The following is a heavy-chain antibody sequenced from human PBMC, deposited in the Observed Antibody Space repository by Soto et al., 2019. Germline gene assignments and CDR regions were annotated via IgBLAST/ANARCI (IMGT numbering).Heavy chain of an antibody. J-gene: IGHJ6*03. CDR1: GFTSGQYA. D-gene: IGHD3-3*01. CDR2: SSGSGGKK. CDR3: AKVTVEWTDTLYCYLDV. V-gene: IGHV3-23*01. Sequence: EMRLLESGGGLVPPGGSLRVSCSASGFTSGQYAMTWVRQAPGRGLEWVASSGSGGKKHSVDSVKGRFSVSRDASKNALYLQMNNVRVEDTAVYFCAKVTVEWTDTLYCYLDVWGRGTTVNVSS.